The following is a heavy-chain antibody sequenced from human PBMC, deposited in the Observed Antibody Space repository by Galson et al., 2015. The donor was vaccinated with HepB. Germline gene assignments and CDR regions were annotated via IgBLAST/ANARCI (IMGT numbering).Heavy chain of an antibody. CDR3: ARSSFGVVINYLDY. CDR1: GFTFSSYG. J-gene: IGHJ4*02. Sequence: SLRLSCAASGFTFSSYGMHWVRQAPGKGLEWVAVIWYDESNKYYADSVKGRFTISRDNSKNTLYLQMNSLRAEDTAVYYCARSSFGVVINYLDYWGQGTLVTVSS. CDR2: IWYDESNK. V-gene: IGHV3-33*01. D-gene: IGHD3-3*01.